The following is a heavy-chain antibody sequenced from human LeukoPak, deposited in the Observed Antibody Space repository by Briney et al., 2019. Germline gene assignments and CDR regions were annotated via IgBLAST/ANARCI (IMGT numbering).Heavy chain of an antibody. CDR1: GYSISSGYY. V-gene: IGHV4-38-2*02. CDR3: ARQGWVRPARRAVGFDI. Sequence: SETLSLTCTVSGYSISSGYYWGWIRQPPGKGLKWIGSISHSGSTYYNPSLKSRVTISVDTSKNQFSLKLSSLTAADTAVYYCARQGWVRPARRAVGFDIWGQGTMVTVSS. CDR2: ISHSGST. D-gene: IGHD1-26*01. J-gene: IGHJ3*02.